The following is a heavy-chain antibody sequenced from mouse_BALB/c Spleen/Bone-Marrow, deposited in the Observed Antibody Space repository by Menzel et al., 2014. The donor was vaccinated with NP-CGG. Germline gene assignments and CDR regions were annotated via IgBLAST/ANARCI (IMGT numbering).Heavy chain of an antibody. CDR1: GYAFSSSW. CDR3: ARRRDYDRYFDV. Sequence: ESGPELVKPGASVKISCKASGYAFSSSWMNWVKQRPGQGLEWIGRIYPGDGDTNYNGKFKGKATLTADKSSSTAYMQLSSLTSVDSAVYFCARRRDYDRYFDVWGAGTTVTVSS. D-gene: IGHD2-4*01. CDR2: IYPGDGDT. J-gene: IGHJ1*01. V-gene: IGHV1-82*01.